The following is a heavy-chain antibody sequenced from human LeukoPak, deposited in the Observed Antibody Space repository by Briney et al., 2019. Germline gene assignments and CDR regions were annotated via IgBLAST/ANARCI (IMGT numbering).Heavy chain of an antibody. CDR2: IYPGDSDT. CDR1: GYSFTTYW. D-gene: IGHD1-26*01. Sequence: GESLKISCTASGYSFTTYWIGWVRQMPGEGLEWMGIIYPGDSDTRYSPSFQGQVTISADKSITTAYLQWNRLKASDTAMYYCARRRDLYPGSYYPFDYWGQGTLVTVSS. V-gene: IGHV5-51*01. CDR3: ARRRDLYPGSYYPFDY. J-gene: IGHJ4*02.